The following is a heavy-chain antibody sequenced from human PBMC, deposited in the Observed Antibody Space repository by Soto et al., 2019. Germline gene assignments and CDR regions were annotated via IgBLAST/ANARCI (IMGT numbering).Heavy chain of an antibody. J-gene: IGHJ3*02. CDR1: GFTFSSYA. Sequence: EVQLLESGGGLVQPGGSLRLSCAASGFTFSSYAMSWVRQAPGKGLEWVSAISGSGGSTYYADSVKGRFTISRDNSKNTLYLQMNSLRAEDTAVYYCARAIRLRDGYNGAFDIWGQGTMVTVSS. CDR2: ISGSGGST. CDR3: ARAIRLRDGYNGAFDI. D-gene: IGHD5-12*01. V-gene: IGHV3-23*01.